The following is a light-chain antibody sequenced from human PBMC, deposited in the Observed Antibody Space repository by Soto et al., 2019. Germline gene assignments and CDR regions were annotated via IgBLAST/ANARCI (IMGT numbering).Light chain of an antibody. CDR3: QQYGSSPPYT. Sequence: EIVLTQSPGTLSLSPGERATLSCRASQSVSSSYLAWYQQKPGQAPRLLIYGASSRATGIPDRFSGSGSGTYFTLTISRVEPEDFAVYYCQQYGSSPPYTFGQGTKLEIK. V-gene: IGKV3-20*01. CDR1: QSVSSSY. CDR2: GAS. J-gene: IGKJ2*01.